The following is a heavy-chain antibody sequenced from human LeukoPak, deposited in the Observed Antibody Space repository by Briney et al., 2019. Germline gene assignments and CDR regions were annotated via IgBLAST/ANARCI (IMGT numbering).Heavy chain of an antibody. CDR2: IIPIFGTA. J-gene: IGHJ4*02. Sequence: SVKVSCKASGGTFSSYAISWVRQAPGQGLEWMGGIIPIFGTANYAQKFQGRVTITTDESTSTAYMELSSLRSEDTAVYYCARGGVRGVINRYYFDYWGQGTLVTVSS. CDR3: ARGGVRGVINRYYFDY. V-gene: IGHV1-69*05. D-gene: IGHD3-10*01. CDR1: GGTFSSYA.